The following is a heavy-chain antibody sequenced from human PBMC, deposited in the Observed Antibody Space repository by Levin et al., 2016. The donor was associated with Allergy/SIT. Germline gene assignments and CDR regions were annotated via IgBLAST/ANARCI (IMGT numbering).Heavy chain of an antibody. V-gene: IGHV3-33*01. J-gene: IGHJ4*02. D-gene: IGHD3-10*01. CDR3: ARPTPGAGSFLIDS. CDR2: IWFDGSSE. Sequence: WIRQPPGKGPEWVAIIWFDGSSEYYVDSVKGRFTASRDNSKNTLYLQMNSLRGEDTAVYYCARPTPGAGSFLIDSWGQGTLVTVSS.